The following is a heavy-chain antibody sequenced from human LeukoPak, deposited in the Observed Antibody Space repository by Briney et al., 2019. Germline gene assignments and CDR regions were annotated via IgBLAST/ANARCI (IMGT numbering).Heavy chain of an antibody. V-gene: IGHV3-30*03. D-gene: IGHD5-24*01. CDR1: GFTFSAYG. J-gene: IGHJ4*02. CDR2: ISNDGDNK. Sequence: GGSLRLSCVASGFTFSAYGMQWVRQAPGKGLEWVAVISNDGDNKYYSNSVKGRFTISRDNAKNSLYLQMNSLRDEDTAVYYCTRGRGDDGYNYFDYWGQGTLVTVSS. CDR3: TRGRGDDGYNYFDY.